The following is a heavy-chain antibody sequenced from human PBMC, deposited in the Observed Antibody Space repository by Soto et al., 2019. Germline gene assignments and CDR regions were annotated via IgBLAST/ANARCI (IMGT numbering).Heavy chain of an antibody. CDR1: GGSISSYY. CDR2: IYYSGST. Sequence: SETLSLTCTVSGGSISSYYWSWIRQPPGKGLEWIGYIYYSGSTNYNPSLKSRVTISVDTSKNQFSLKLSSLTAADTAVYNCARSIVGVPHAMDHSGMDVWAQGTTGTASS. V-gene: IGHV4-59*01. CDR3: ARSIVGVPHAMDHSGMDV. D-gene: IGHD2-2*01. J-gene: IGHJ6*02.